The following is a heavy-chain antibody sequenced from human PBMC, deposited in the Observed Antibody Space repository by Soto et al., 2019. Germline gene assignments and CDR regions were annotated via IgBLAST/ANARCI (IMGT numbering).Heavy chain of an antibody. V-gene: IGHV3-30-3*01. CDR2: ISYDGSNK. J-gene: IGHJ1*01. CDR1: GFTFSSYA. CDR3: ARAPGYSSSWYRSEYFQH. Sequence: GGSLRLSCAASGFTFSSYAMHWVRQAPGKGLEWVAVISYDGSNKYYADSVKGRFTISRDNSKNTLYLQMNSLRAEDTAVYYCARAPGYSSSWYRSEYFQHWGQGTLVTVSS. D-gene: IGHD6-13*01.